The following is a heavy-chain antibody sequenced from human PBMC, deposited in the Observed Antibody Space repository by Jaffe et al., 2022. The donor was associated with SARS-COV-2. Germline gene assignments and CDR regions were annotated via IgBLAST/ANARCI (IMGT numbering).Heavy chain of an antibody. CDR1: GFSLSNARMG. CDR2: IFSNDEK. D-gene: IGHD2-15*01. Sequence: QVTLKESGPVLVKPTETLTLTCTVSGFSLSNARMGVSWIRQPPGKALEWLAHIFSNDEKSYSTSLKSRLTISKDTSKSQVVLTMTNMDPVDTATYYCARMEGDTVVRSPYYYYGMDVWGQGTTVTVSS. V-gene: IGHV2-26*01. CDR3: ARMEGDTVVRSPYYYYGMDV. J-gene: IGHJ6*02.